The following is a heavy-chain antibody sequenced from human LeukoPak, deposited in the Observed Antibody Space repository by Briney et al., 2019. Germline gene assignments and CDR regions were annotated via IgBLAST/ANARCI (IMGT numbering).Heavy chain of an antibody. Sequence: GGSLRLSCAASGFTFSDFHMCWIRQAPGKGLEWVSFSSTSGSTIFYADSVKGRFTISRDNAKNSLYLQMNSLRAEDTAVYYCARERADALDIWGPGTMVTVSS. CDR2: SSTSGSTI. CDR1: GFTFSDFH. V-gene: IGHV3-11*01. J-gene: IGHJ3*02. CDR3: ARERADALDI.